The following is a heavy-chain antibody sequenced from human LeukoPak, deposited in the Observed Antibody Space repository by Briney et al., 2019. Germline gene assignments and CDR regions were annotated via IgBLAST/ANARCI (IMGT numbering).Heavy chain of an antibody. V-gene: IGHV3-33*01. Sequence: GGSLRLSCAASGFTLTKYGMHWVRQAPGKGLEWVAVFWAHGRNEYYSDSVKGRFSISRDTSRSTVHLQMNSLRAEDTAVYYCARDDDTSSHYSLFQYWGQGTRVTVSS. D-gene: IGHD3-22*01. CDR3: ARDDDTSSHYSLFQY. J-gene: IGHJ4*02. CDR1: GFTLTKYG. CDR2: FWAHGRNE.